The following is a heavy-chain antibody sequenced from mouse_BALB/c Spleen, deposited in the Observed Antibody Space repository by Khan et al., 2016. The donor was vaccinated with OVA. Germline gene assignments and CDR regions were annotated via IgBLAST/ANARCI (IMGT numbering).Heavy chain of an antibody. Sequence: EVQLVESGPGLVKPSQSLSLTCTVTGYSITSDYAWNWIRPFPGNKLEWMGYINYSGATSYLPSLNSRISITRDTSKNQFFLQLNSVTTEDSATYYCARWFTYWGQGTLVTVS. CDR1: GYSITSDYA. CDR2: INYSGAT. CDR3: ARWFTY. J-gene: IGHJ3*01. V-gene: IGHV3-2*02.